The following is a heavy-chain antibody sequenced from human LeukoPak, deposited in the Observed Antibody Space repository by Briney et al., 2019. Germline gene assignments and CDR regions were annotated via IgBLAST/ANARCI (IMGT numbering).Heavy chain of an antibody. Sequence: GGSLRLSCAASGFTFSSYVMSWVRQAPGKRLEWVSAISGSGGSTYYADSVKGRFTFSRDNSKNTLYLQMNSLRAEDTAVYYCAKDRAFYYDSSGYYPDAFDIWGQGTMVTVSS. D-gene: IGHD3-22*01. CDR1: GFTFSSYV. CDR2: ISGSGGST. V-gene: IGHV3-23*01. J-gene: IGHJ3*02. CDR3: AKDRAFYYDSSGYYPDAFDI.